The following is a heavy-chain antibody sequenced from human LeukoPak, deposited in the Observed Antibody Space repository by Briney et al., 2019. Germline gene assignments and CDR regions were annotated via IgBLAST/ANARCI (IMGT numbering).Heavy chain of an antibody. Sequence: SETLSLTCAVYGGSFSGYYWSWIRQPPGKGLEWIGEINNRGSTNYNPSLKSRVTISVDTSKNQFSLKLSSVTAADTAVYYCARHMAYCSSTSCRYYYYYYGMDVWGQGTTVTVSS. CDR1: GGSFSGYY. V-gene: IGHV4-34*01. J-gene: IGHJ6*02. CDR2: INNRGST. CDR3: ARHMAYCSSTSCRYYYYYYGMDV. D-gene: IGHD2-2*01.